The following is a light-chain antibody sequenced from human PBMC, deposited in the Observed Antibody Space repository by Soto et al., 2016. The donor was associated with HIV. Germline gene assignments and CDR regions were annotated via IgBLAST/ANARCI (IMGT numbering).Light chain of an antibody. Sequence: SYVVTQPPSVSVAPGQTARITCGGINIGSKSVHWYQQKPGQAPVLVAYDDRDRPSGIPERFSGSNSGNTATLTINRVEAEDEADFYCQVWDSRSDPWVFGGGTKLTVL. V-gene: IGLV3-21*02. CDR2: DDR. CDR3: QVWDSRSDPWV. CDR1: NIGSKS. J-gene: IGLJ3*02.